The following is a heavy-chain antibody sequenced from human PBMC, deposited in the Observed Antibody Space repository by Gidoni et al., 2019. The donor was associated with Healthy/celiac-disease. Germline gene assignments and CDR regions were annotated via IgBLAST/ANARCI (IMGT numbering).Heavy chain of an antibody. Sequence: QVQLVQSGAEVNKQGASVKVSCKASGYTFTGHYMHWVRQAPGQGLEWMGWINPNSGGTNYAQKFQGWGTMSRDTSVSTAYVEMSRVRSDDAAVYYCARAGYYEYVWESYRSPLDYWGQGTLVTVSS. CDR2: INPNSGGT. CDR1: GYTFTGHY. D-gene: IGHD3-16*02. CDR3: ARAGYYEYVWESYRSPLDY. V-gene: IGHV1-2*04. J-gene: IGHJ4*02.